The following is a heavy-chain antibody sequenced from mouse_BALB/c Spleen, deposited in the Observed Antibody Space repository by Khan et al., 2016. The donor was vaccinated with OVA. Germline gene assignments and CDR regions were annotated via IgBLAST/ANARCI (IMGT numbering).Heavy chain of an antibody. CDR3: ASGRLFLRYPDYFDS. D-gene: IGHD1-1*01. CDR2: IGYSGRP. Sequence: EVQLVESGPGLLKPSQSLYLTCTVTGYSITSDYAWNWNRQFPGNKLEWMAYIGYSGRPTYNTALRSRISITRETSKNQFFLQLNSVTTEDTATYYCASGRLFLRYPDYFDSWGQGTTLTVSS. V-gene: IGHV3-2*02. J-gene: IGHJ2*01. CDR1: GYSITSDYA.